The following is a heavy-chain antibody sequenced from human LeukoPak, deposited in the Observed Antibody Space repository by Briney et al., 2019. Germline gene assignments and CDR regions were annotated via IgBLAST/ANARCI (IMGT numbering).Heavy chain of an antibody. CDR3: ARAHYYDSSGYYQYYFDY. V-gene: IGHV4-31*03. CDR2: IYYSGNT. D-gene: IGHD3-22*01. J-gene: IGHJ4*02. CDR1: GGSISSGGYY. Sequence: SQTLSLTCTVSGGSISSGGYYWSWIRQHPGKGLEWIGYIYYSGNTYYNPSLKSRVTISVDTSKSQFSLKLSSVTAADTAVYYCARAHYYDSSGYYQYYFDYWGQGILVTVSS.